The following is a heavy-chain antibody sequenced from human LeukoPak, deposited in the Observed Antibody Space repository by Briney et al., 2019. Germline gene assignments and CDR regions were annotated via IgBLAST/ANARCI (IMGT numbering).Heavy chain of an antibody. V-gene: IGHV4-4*07. Sequence: PSETLSLTCTVSGYSMKYDYWSWVRQPAGKGLEWIARIYTGGTTNYNPSLKNRATISVDKSNNQFSLKLTSVTAADTAIYYCARDNSGSYPPIFDSWGQRTLVTVSS. CDR2: IYTGGTT. CDR3: ARDNSGSYPPIFDS. CDR1: GYSMKYDY. J-gene: IGHJ4*02. D-gene: IGHD1-26*01.